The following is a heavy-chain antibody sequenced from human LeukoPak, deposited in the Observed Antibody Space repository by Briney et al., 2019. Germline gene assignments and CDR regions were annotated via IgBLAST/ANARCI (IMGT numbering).Heavy chain of an antibody. J-gene: IGHJ4*02. CDR2: INPSGGST. CDR1: GYTFTKYF. CDR3: ARGYYYESSADYPGGDY. Sequence: ASVKVSCKASGYTFTKYFLYWVRQAPGQGFEWMGIINPSGGSTSYAQKFQGRVTMTRDTSTSTVYMELRSLRSEDTAVYYCARGYYYESSADYPGGDYWGQGTLVTVSS. V-gene: IGHV1-46*01. D-gene: IGHD3-22*01.